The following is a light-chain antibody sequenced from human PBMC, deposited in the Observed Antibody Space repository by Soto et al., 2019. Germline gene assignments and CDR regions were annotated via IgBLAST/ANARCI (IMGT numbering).Light chain of an antibody. J-gene: IGKJ1*01. CDR2: GAS. Sequence: EIGLSQSPGTLSLSPGERATLSCRASQSVSSSYLAWYQQKPGQAPRLLISGASNRATGIPDRFSGSGSETDFTLTISRLEPEDFAVYYCQQYGSSPWTFGQGTKVDIK. CDR3: QQYGSSPWT. V-gene: IGKV3-20*01. CDR1: QSVSSSY.